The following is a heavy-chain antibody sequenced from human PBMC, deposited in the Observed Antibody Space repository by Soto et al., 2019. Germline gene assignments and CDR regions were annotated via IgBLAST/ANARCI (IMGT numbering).Heavy chain of an antibody. CDR2: IWYDGSNK. CDR3: ARDPVVATMGPGCYYGMDV. J-gene: IGHJ6*02. CDR1: GFTFSSYG. V-gene: IGHV3-33*01. D-gene: IGHD5-12*01. Sequence: QVQLVESGGGVVQPGRSLRLSCAASGFTFSSYGRHWVRQAPGKGLEWVAVIWYDGSNKYYADCVKGRFTISRDNSKNXLXLQMNSLRAEDTAVYYWARDPVVATMGPGCYYGMDVWGQGTTVTASS.